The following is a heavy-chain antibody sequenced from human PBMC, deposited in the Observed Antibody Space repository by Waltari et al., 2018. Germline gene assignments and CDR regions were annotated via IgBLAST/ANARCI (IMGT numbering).Heavy chain of an antibody. V-gene: IGHV1-69*02. CDR1: GGTFSSYT. Sequence: QVQLVQSGAEVKKPGSSVKVSCKASGGTFSSYTISWVRQAPGQGLEWSVRIIPILGIANYAQKFQGRVTITADKATSTAYMELSSLRSEDTAVYYCASYYYGSGSYFSNWGQGTLVTVSS. D-gene: IGHD3-10*01. CDR3: ASYYYGSGSYFSN. J-gene: IGHJ4*02. CDR2: IIPILGIA.